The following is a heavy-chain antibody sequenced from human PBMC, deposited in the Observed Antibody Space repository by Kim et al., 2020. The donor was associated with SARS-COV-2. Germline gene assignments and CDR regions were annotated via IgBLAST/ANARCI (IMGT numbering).Heavy chain of an antibody. CDR3: AIGPVYYYDSSGYYPEAY. CDR2: ISYDGSNK. D-gene: IGHD3-22*01. J-gene: IGHJ4*02. V-gene: IGHV3-30*03. Sequence: GGSLRLSCAASGFTFSSYGMHWVRQAPGKGLEWVAVISYDGSNKYYADSVKGRFTISRDNSKNTLYLQMNSLRAEDTAVYYCAIGPVYYYDSSGYYPEAYWGEGTLVTASS. CDR1: GFTFSSYG.